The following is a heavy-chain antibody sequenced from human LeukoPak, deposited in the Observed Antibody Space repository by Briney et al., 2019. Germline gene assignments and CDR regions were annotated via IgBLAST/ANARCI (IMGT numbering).Heavy chain of an antibody. CDR2: IKSKTDGGTT. J-gene: IGHJ4*02. CDR1: GFTFSNAW. Sequence: GGSLRLSCAASGFTFSNAWMSWVRQAPGKGLEWVGRIKSKTDGGTTGYAAPVKGRFTISRDDSKNTLYLQMNSLKTEDTAVYYCTTGCQTYYYDSSGYYPNDYWGQGTLVTVSS. D-gene: IGHD3-22*01. V-gene: IGHV3-15*01. CDR3: TTGCQTYYYDSSGYYPNDY.